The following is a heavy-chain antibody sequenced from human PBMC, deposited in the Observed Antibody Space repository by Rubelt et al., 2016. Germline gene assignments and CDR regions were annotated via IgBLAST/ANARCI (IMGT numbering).Heavy chain of an antibody. CDR2: LSSSSSTI. V-gene: IGHV3-48*01. CDR1: GFTFSSYS. D-gene: IGHD6-19*01. Sequence: EVQLVESGGGLVQPGGSLRLSCAASGFTFSSYSMNWVRQAPGKGLEWVSYLSSSSSTIYYADSGKGRFTISRDNAKNSLYLQMNSLRAEDTAVYYCARVYSSGWYQNFDYWGQGTLVTVSS. CDR3: ARVYSSGWYQNFDY. J-gene: IGHJ4*02.